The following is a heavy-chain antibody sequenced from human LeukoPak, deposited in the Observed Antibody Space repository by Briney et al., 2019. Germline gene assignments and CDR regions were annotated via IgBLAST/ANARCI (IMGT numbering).Heavy chain of an antibody. D-gene: IGHD1-26*01. CDR1: GFTFSSYS. CDR2: ITDTSSTI. CDR3: ARPRGSYNLFDY. Sequence: GGSLRLSCAASGFTFSSYSMHWVRQAPGKGLEWVSYITDTSSTIYYADSVKGRFTISRDNAKNSLYLQMNNLRDEDKAVYYCARPRGSYNLFDYWGQGTLVTVSS. V-gene: IGHV3-48*02. J-gene: IGHJ4*02.